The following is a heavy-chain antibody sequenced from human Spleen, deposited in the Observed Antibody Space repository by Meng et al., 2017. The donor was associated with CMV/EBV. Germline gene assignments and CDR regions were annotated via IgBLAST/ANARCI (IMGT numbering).Heavy chain of an antibody. CDR2: IKSKTDGGTT. CDR1: GFTFSNAW. Sequence: ASGFTFSNAWMSWVRQAPGKGLEWVGRIKSKTDGGTTDYAAPVKGRFTISRDDSKNTLYLQMNSLKTEDTAVYYCTTAGSSSSFDYWGQGTLVTVSS. J-gene: IGHJ4*02. V-gene: IGHV3-15*01. D-gene: IGHD6-6*01. CDR3: TTAGSSSSFDY.